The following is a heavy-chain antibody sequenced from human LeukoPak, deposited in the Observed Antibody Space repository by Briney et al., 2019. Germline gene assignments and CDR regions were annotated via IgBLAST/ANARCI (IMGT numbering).Heavy chain of an antibody. CDR3: ARGSPRGIAAAGTNY. J-gene: IGHJ4*02. CDR1: GFTFSSYW. D-gene: IGHD6-13*01. CDR2: INTDGSST. Sequence: GGSLRLSCAASGFTFSSYWMHWVRQAPGKGLVWFSRINTDGSSTSYADSVKGRFTISRDNAKNTLYLQMNSLRAEDTAVYYCARGSPRGIAAAGTNYWGQGTLVTVSS. V-gene: IGHV3-74*01.